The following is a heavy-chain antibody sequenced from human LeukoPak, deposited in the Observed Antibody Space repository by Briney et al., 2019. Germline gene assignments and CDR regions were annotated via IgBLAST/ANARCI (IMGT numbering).Heavy chain of an antibody. V-gene: IGHV3-23*01. J-gene: IGHJ4*02. CDR2: IAGGDDR. CDR1: GFIFSPYA. CDR3: ARDDRDGSGAVDY. Sequence: GGSLRLSCAASGFIFSPYAMSWVRQAPGKGLEWVAGIAGGDDRFYADSVKGRFSISRDNSKNTVDLQMNSLRAEDTAVYYCARDDRDGSGAVDYWGQGTLVTVSS. D-gene: IGHD3-10*01.